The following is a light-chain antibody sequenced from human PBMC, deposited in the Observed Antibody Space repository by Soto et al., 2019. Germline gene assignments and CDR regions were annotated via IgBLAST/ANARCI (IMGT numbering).Light chain of an antibody. V-gene: IGKV3-20*01. Sequence: EIVLTQSPGTLSLSPGERATLSCRASQSVSSSYLAWYQQKPGQAPRLLIYGASSRATGIPDRFSGSVSGTDFTPTISRLEPEDFAVYYCQQYGSSQGWTFGQGTKVEIK. J-gene: IGKJ1*01. CDR1: QSVSSSY. CDR3: QQYGSSQGWT. CDR2: GAS.